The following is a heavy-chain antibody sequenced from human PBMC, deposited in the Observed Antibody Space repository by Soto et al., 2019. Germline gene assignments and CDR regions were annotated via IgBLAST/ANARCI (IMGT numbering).Heavy chain of an antibody. Sequence: GGSLRLSCAASGFTFSSYGMHWVRQAPGKGLEWVAVIWYDGSNKYYADSVKGRFTISRDNSKNTLYLQMNSLRAEDTAVYYCARDRDRIAAAGIFDYWGQGTLVTISS. J-gene: IGHJ4*02. CDR3: ARDRDRIAAAGIFDY. CDR1: GFTFSSYG. CDR2: IWYDGSNK. V-gene: IGHV3-33*01. D-gene: IGHD6-13*01.